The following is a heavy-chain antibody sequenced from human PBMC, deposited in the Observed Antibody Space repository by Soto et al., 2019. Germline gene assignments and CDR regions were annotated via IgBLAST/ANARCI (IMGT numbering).Heavy chain of an antibody. Sequence: GGSLRLSCAASGFTFSNYRMHWVRQAPGKGLVWVSSINSDGSTNYADSVKGRFTISRDNAKNTLYLQMNSLRVEDTAIYYCTRDRDGLAYWGQGTLVTVSS. CDR2: INSDGST. V-gene: IGHV3-74*01. CDR1: GFTFSNYR. CDR3: TRDRDGLAY. J-gene: IGHJ4*02.